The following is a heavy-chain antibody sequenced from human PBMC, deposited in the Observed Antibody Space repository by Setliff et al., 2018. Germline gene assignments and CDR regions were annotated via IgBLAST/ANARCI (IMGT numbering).Heavy chain of an antibody. CDR1: GGSVSNSGFF. J-gene: IGHJ5*02. CDR3: GGGFSRIEGWGNWFDP. CDR2: IYDSGSS. Sequence: LSLTCTVSGGSVSNSGFFWGWLRQAPGKGLEWIGNIYDSGSSNYNASLKSRLIIARDTSKNQISLKLTSVTAADTAVYYCGGGFSRIEGWGNWFDPWGQGILVTVS. D-gene: IGHD3-16*01. V-gene: IGHV4-39*01.